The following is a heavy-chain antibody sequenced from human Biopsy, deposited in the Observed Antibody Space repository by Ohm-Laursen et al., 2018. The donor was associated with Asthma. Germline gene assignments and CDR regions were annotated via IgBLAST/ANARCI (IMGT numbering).Heavy chain of an antibody. V-gene: IGHV3-9*01. CDR3: AREDGWCRGGRCVSWFDS. CDR1: GFSLDDYA. J-gene: IGHJ5*01. D-gene: IGHD2-15*01. Sequence: RSLRLSCSAPGFSLDDYAMYWVRQGPGKGLEWVAGISWNSGSSAYADSVKGRFTVSRDNARNSLFLQMNSLRDEDAAVYYCAREDGWCRGGRCVSWFDSWGQGTLVTVSS. CDR2: ISWNSGSS.